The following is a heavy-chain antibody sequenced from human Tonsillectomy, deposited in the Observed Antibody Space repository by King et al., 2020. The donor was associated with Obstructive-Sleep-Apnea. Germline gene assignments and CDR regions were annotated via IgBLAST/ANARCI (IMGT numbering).Heavy chain of an antibody. CDR1: GYTFTSYD. J-gene: IGHJ6*02. CDR3: ARGGVVVAATNYYYGMDV. CDR2: MNPNSGNT. V-gene: IGHV1-8*01. D-gene: IGHD2-15*01. Sequence: QLVQSGAEVKKPGASVKVPCKASGYTFTSYDINWVRQATGQGLEWMGWMNPNSGNTGYAQKFQGRVTMTRNTSISTAYMELSSLRSEDTAVYYCARGGVVVAATNYYYGMDVWGQGTTVTVSS.